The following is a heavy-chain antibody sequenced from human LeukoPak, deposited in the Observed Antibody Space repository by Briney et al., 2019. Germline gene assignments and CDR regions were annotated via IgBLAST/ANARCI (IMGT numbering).Heavy chain of an antibody. J-gene: IGHJ4*02. V-gene: IGHV4-34*01. D-gene: IGHD3-22*01. CDR2: INHSGST. CDR1: GGSFSGYY. Sequence: SETLSLTCAVYGGSFSGYYWSWIRQPPGKGLEWIGEINHSGSTNYNPSLKSRVTISVDTSKNQFSLKLSSVTAADTAVYYCARGAMIVVVTPYYFDYWGQGTLVTVSS. CDR3: ARGAMIVVVTPYYFDY.